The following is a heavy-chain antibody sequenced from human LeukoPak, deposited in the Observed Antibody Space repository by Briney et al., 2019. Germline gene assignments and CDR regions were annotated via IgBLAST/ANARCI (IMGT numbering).Heavy chain of an antibody. CDR1: GLSLSTSGLC. CDR3: ARSRGLSMTSAGHRGVFDY. CDR2: IAWDEDK. D-gene: IGHD3-10*01. Sequence: SGPALVKPTQTLTLSCTFSGLSLSTSGLCVSWIRQPPGKALEWLARIAWDEDKYYSTSLKTTLPISKDTSKNQQVLTITNMDPVHTAPYYCARSRGLSMTSAGHRGVFDYWGQGTLVTISS. V-gene: IGHV2-70*11. J-gene: IGHJ4*02.